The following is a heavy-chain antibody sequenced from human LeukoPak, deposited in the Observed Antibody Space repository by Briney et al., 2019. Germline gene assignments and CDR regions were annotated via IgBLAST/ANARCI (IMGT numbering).Heavy chain of an antibody. CDR2: IYYSGST. D-gene: IGHD3-10*01. CDR3: VRGPYGSGISNWFDP. V-gene: IGHV4-59*01. CDR1: GGSISSYY. Sequence: SETLSLTCTVSGGSISSYYWSWIRQPPGKGLEWIGYIYYSGSTNYNPSPKSRVTISVDTSKNQFSLRLTSVSAADTAVYYCVRGPYGSGISNWFDPWGQGTQVIVSS. J-gene: IGHJ5*02.